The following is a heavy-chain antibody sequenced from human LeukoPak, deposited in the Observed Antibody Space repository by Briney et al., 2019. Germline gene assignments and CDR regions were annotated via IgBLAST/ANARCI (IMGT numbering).Heavy chain of an antibody. CDR2: INHSGST. CDR1: GGSISSYY. J-gene: IGHJ5*02. CDR3: ARHPANLVVWFGKSPRPNNWFDP. V-gene: IGHV4-34*01. D-gene: IGHD3-10*01. Sequence: SETLSLTCTVSGGSISSYYWSWIRQPPGKGLEWIGEINHSGSTNYNPSLKSRVTISVDTSKNQFSLKLSSVTAADTAVYYCARHPANLVVWFGKSPRPNNWFDPWGQGTLVTVSS.